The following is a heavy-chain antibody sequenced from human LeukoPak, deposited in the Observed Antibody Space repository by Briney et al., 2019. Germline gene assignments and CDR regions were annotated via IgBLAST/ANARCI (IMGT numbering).Heavy chain of an antibody. CDR3: ARDLVVASTRLGAFDI. J-gene: IGHJ3*02. CDR1: RYSFTKNW. Sequence: GESLKISCKASRYSFTKNWIGWVRQKPGKGLEWMGIIYPNDSDARYSPSFQGQVTMSVDRSINTAYLQWSSLKASDTAMYFCARDLVVASTRLGAFDIWGQGTMVTVSS. D-gene: IGHD2-15*01. V-gene: IGHV5-51*01. CDR2: IYPNDSDA.